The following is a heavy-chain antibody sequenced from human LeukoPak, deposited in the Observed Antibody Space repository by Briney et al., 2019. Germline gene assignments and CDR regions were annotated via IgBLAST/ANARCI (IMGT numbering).Heavy chain of an antibody. J-gene: IGHJ1*01. V-gene: IGHV1-8*01. D-gene: IGHD6-13*01. CDR3: ARGQSHSSSWYPPSTAEYFQH. CDR1: GYTFTSYD. CDR2: MNPNSGNT. Sequence: ASVKVSCKASGYTFTSYDINWVRQATGQGLEWMGWMNPNSGNTGYAQKFQGRVTMTRNTSISTAYMELSSLRSEDTAVYYCARGQSHSSSWYPPSTAEYFQHWGQGTLVTVSS.